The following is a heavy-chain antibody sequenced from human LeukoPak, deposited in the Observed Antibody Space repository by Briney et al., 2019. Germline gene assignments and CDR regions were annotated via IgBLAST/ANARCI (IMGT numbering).Heavy chain of an antibody. V-gene: IGHV3-30*04. CDR3: ARDALPGIAVAGTWAKAFDI. J-gene: IGHJ3*02. D-gene: IGHD6-19*01. CDR2: ISYDGSNK. CDR1: GFTFSSYA. Sequence: GGSLRLSCAASGFTFSSYAMHWVRQAPGKGLEWVAVISYDGSNKYYADSVKGRFTISRDNSKNTLYLQMNSLRAEDTAVYYCARDALPGIAVAGTWAKAFDIWGQGTMVTVSS.